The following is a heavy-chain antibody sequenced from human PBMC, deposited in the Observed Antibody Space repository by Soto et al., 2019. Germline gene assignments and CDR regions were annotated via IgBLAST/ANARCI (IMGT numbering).Heavy chain of an antibody. Sequence: ASVKVSCKASGYTFTSYYMHWVRQAPGQGLEWMGIINPSGGSTSYAQKFQGRVTMTRDTSTSTVYMELSSLRSEDTAVYYCARAYCSSTSCYLNWFDPWGQGTLVTVSS. J-gene: IGHJ5*02. D-gene: IGHD2-2*01. CDR3: ARAYCSSTSCYLNWFDP. CDR1: GYTFTSYY. V-gene: IGHV1-46*01. CDR2: INPSGGST.